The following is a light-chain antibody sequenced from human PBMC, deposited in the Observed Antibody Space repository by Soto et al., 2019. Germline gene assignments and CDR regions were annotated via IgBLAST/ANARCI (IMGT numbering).Light chain of an antibody. J-gene: IGLJ1*01. CDR3: SSYTSSSTLYV. CDR1: SSDVSNYIY. V-gene: IGLV2-14*01. Sequence: QSVLTQPASVSGSPGQSITISCTGTSSDVSNYIYVSWYQQHPGKAPKLIIYDVSSRPSGVSKRFSGSKSGNTASLTISGLQAEDEADYYCSSYTSSSTLYVFGTGTKLTVL. CDR2: DVS.